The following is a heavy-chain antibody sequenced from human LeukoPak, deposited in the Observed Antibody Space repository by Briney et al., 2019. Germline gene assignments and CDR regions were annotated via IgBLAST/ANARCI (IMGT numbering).Heavy chain of an antibody. J-gene: IGHJ4*02. Sequence: VASVKVSCKASGYTFTGYYMHWVRQAPGQGLEWMGRINPNSGGTNYAQKFQGRVTITADKSTSTAYMELSSLRSEDTAVYYCAGIHVLRVIWGQGTLVTVSS. V-gene: IGHV1-2*06. CDR1: GYTFTGYY. CDR2: INPNSGGT. D-gene: IGHD3-3*01. CDR3: AGIHVLRVI.